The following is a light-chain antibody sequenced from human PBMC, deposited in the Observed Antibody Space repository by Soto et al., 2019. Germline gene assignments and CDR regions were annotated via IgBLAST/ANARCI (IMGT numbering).Light chain of an antibody. CDR3: QQYDNLPG. Sequence: DIQMTQSPSSLSASVGDRVTITCQASQDISNYLNWYQQKPGKAPKLLIYDASNLETEVPSRFSGSGSGTDFTFTISSLQPEDIATYYCQQYDNLPGFGPGTKVDIK. J-gene: IGKJ3*01. V-gene: IGKV1-33*01. CDR1: QDISNY. CDR2: DAS.